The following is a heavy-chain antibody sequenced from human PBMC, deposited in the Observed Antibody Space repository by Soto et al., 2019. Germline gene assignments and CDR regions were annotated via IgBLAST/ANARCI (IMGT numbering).Heavy chain of an antibody. CDR2: IKSKAFGGTP. V-gene: IGHV3-49*03. J-gene: IGHJ4*02. D-gene: IGHD5-18*01. CDR3: SRDHYGRGFSSGAFDS. Sequence: GGALRPSCSPSGFTFWDYGMNLFRQAPGKGLEWVGFIKSKAFGGTPEYAASVKGRFTISRDDSQSIAYLQMNSLKTDDTAVYYCSRDHYGRGFSSGAFDSWGQGTLVTVSS. CDR1: GFTFWDYG.